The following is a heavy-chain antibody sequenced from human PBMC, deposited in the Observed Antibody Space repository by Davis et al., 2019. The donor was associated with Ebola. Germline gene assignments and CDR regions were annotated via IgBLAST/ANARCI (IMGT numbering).Heavy chain of an antibody. CDR2: SDPEDES. Sequence: ASVKVSCKVSDYTLREISIHWVRQAPGIGLEWMGSSDPEDESIYAQKLQGRVTMTEDTSTNTAYMELSSLKSEDTGVYYCTVGGIGGMGDYWGQGTLVTVSS. CDR3: TVGGIGGMGDY. D-gene: IGHD3-10*01. V-gene: IGHV1-24*01. CDR1: DYTLREIS. J-gene: IGHJ4*02.